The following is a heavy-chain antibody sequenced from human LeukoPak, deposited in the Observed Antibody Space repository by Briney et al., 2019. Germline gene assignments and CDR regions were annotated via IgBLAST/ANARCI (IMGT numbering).Heavy chain of an antibody. V-gene: IGHV1-46*01. CDR1: GYTFSTYY. CDR3: ARGFCSGGSCYSYDY. J-gene: IGHJ4*02. D-gene: IGHD2-15*01. CDR2: IDPSGGST. Sequence: GASVKVSCKASGYTFSTYYMHWVRQASGQGLEWMGVIDPSGGSTNYARKFQGRVTMTSDTSTSTVYMELSSLRSEDTAVYYCARGFCSGGSCYSYDYWGQGTLVTVSS.